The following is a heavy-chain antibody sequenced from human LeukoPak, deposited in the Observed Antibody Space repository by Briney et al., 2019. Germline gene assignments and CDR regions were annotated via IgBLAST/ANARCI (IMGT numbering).Heavy chain of an antibody. CDR3: ARGRHCSSTSCYAGGRRWVYYYYMDV. V-gene: IGHV1-8*03. CDR1: GYTFTSYY. D-gene: IGHD2-2*01. CDR2: MNPNSGNT. J-gene: IGHJ6*03. Sequence: GASVKVSCKASGYTFTSYYMHWVRQATGQGLEWMGWMNPNSGNTGYAQKFQGRVTITRNTSISTAYMELSSLRSEDTAVYYCARGRHCSSTSCYAGGRRWVYYYYMDVWGKGTTVTVSS.